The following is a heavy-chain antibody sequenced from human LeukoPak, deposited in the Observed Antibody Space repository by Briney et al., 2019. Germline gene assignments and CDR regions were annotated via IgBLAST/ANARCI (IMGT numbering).Heavy chain of an antibody. J-gene: IGHJ6*02. Sequence: GASVKVSCKASGYTFTGYYMHWVRQAPGQGLEWMGIINPSGGSTSYAQKFQGRVTMARDTSTSTVYMELSSLRSEDTAVYYCARGLSSTSLGYYYYYYGMDVWGQGTTVTVSS. CDR2: INPSGGST. V-gene: IGHV1-46*01. CDR3: ARGLSSTSLGYYYYYYGMDV. CDR1: GYTFTGYY. D-gene: IGHD2-2*01.